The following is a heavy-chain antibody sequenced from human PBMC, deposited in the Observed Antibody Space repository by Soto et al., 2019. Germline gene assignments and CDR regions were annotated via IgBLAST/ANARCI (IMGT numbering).Heavy chain of an antibody. D-gene: IGHD3-22*01. Sequence: ASVKVSCKASGYTFTGYYMHWVRQAPGQGLEWMGWINPNSGSTNYAQKLQGRVTMTRDTSISTAYMELSRLRSDDTAVYYCAREGPYDSSGYYPNYYYYGMDVWGQGTTVTVSS. CDR2: INPNSGST. J-gene: IGHJ6*02. CDR3: AREGPYDSSGYYPNYYYYGMDV. V-gene: IGHV1-2*02. CDR1: GYTFTGYY.